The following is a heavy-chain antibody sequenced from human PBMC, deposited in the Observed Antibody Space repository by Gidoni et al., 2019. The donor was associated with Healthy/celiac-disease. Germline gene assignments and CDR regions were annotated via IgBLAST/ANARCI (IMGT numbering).Heavy chain of an antibody. D-gene: IGHD2-15*01. Sequence: EVQLVESGGGLVQPGRSLRLSCAASGLHFADYAMHWVRQAPGKGLEWVSGISWNSGSIGYADSLKGRFTISRDNAKNSLYLQMNSLRAEDTALYYCAKEYCSGGSCLGYFDYWGQGTLVTVSS. V-gene: IGHV3-9*01. CDR3: AKEYCSGGSCLGYFDY. CDR2: ISWNSGSI. CDR1: GLHFADYA. J-gene: IGHJ4*02.